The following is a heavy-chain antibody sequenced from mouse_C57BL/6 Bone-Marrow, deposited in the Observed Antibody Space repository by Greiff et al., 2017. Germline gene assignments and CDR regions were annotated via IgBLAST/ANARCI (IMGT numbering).Heavy chain of an antibody. CDR2: IDPENGDT. J-gene: IGHJ2*01. CDR1: GFNIKDDY. V-gene: IGHV14-4*01. CDR3: TTSKYYCDY. Sequence: EVQLQQSGAELVRPGASVKLSCTASGFNIKDDYMHWVKQRPEQGLEWIGWIDPENGDTEYASKFQGKATITADTSANTAYLQLSSLTSEDTAVYYCTTSKYYCDYWGQGTTLTVSS.